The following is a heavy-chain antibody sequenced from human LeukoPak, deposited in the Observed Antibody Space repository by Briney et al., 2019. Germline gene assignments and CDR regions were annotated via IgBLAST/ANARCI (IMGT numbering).Heavy chain of an antibody. CDR3: ARDLGLTISANWFDP. V-gene: IGHV4-38-2*02. CDR2: VYHTGAT. CDR1: GYSISSGYF. Sequence: PSETLSLTCGVSGYSISSGYFWVWIRQPPGKGLEWIGSVYHTGATCYNPSLRSPVTISVDTSKNQFSLELNSVTAADTAVYYCARDLGLTISANWFDPWGQGTLVTVSS. J-gene: IGHJ5*02. D-gene: IGHD3-3*01.